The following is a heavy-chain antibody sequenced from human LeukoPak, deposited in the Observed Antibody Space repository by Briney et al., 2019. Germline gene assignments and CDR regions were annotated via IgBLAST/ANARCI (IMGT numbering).Heavy chain of an antibody. CDR1: GFTFSSYG. V-gene: IGHV3-30*18. J-gene: IGHJ2*01. D-gene: IGHD3-22*01. CDR3: AKGYDSSGWYWYFDL. Sequence: PGRSLRLSCAASGFTFSSYGMHWVRQAPGKGLEWVAVISYDGSNKYYADSVKGRFTISRDNSKNTLYLQMNSLRAEDTAVYYCAKGYDSSGWYWYFDLWGRGTLVTVSS. CDR2: ISYDGSNK.